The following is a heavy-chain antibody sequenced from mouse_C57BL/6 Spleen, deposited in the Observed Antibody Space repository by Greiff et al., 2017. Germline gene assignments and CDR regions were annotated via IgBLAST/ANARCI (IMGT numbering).Heavy chain of an antibody. D-gene: IGHD1-1*01. CDR2: IYPGDGDT. Sequence: VKLMESGPELVKPGASVKISCKASGYAFSSSWMNWVKQRPGKGLEWIGRIYPGDGDTNYNGKFKGKATLTADKSSSTAYMQLSSLTSEDSAVYFCARCPYYYGSYYFDYWGQGTTLTVSS. CDR3: ARCPYYYGSYYFDY. CDR1: GYAFSSSW. J-gene: IGHJ2*01. V-gene: IGHV1-82*01.